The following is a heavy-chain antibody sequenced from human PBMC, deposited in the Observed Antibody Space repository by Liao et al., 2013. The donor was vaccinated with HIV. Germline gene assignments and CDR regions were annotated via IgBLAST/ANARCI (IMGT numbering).Heavy chain of an antibody. V-gene: IGHV4-61*02. CDR3: ARREPFGGRDY. D-gene: IGHD3-16*01. J-gene: IGHJ4*02. CDR2: IYTSGST. CDR1: GGSISSASYY. Sequence: QVQLQESGPGLVKPSQTLSLTCTVSGGSISSASYYWSWIRQPAGKGLEWIGRIYTSGSTNYNPSLKSRVTISVDTSKNQFSLKLSSVTAADTAVYYCARREPFGGRDYWGQGTLVTVSS.